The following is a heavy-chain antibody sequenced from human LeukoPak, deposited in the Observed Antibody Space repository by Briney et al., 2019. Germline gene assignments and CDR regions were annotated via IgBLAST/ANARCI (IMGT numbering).Heavy chain of an antibody. CDR1: GFTFSSYG. V-gene: IGHV3-33*06. CDR2: IWYDGSNK. D-gene: IGHD2-15*01. J-gene: IGHJ4*02. Sequence: GGSLRLSCAASGFTFSSYGMHWVRQAPGKGLEWVAVIWYDGSNKYYADSVKGRFTISRDNSKNTLYLQMNSLRAEDTAVYYCAKGLDWYCSGGSCYNIDYWGQGTPVTVSS. CDR3: AKGLDWYCSGGSCYNIDY.